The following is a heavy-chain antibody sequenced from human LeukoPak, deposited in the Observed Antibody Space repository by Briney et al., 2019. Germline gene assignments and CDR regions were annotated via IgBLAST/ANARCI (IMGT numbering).Heavy chain of an antibody. CDR1: GGSISSSSYY. V-gene: IGHV4-39*01. Sequence: SETLSLTCSVSGGSISSSSYYWGWIRQPPGKGLEWIGSIYYSGRTYYNPSLKSRVTISVDTSKNQFSLKLRSVTAADTAVYYCASYYYDSSGYSVWGYWGQGTLVTVSS. D-gene: IGHD3-22*01. J-gene: IGHJ4*02. CDR3: ASYYYDSSGYSVWGY. CDR2: IYYSGRT.